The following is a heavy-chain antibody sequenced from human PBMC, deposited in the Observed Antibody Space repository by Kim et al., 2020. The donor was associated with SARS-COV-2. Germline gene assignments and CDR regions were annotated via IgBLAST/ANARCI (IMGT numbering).Heavy chain of an antibody. J-gene: IGHJ6*02. Sequence: PSLKSRVTISVDTSKNQFSLKLSSVTAADTAVYYCARDKGLAYYYGMDVWGQGTTVTVSS. D-gene: IGHD6-6*01. CDR3: ARDKGLAYYYGMDV. V-gene: IGHV4-59*01.